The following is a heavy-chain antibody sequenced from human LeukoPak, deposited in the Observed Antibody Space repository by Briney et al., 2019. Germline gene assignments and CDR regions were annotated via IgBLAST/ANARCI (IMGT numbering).Heavy chain of an antibody. CDR1: GFTFSSDA. Sequence: TGGSLRLSCAASGFTFSSDAMSWVRPAPGKGLEWGSSISGSGGSIYYADSVKGRFTISRDNPKTTLYLQMNSLGAEDTAVYFCAKRGVVIRVILVGFHKEAYYFDSWGQGALVTVSS. V-gene: IGHV3-23*01. CDR3: AKRGVVIRVILVGFHKEAYYFDS. D-gene: IGHD3-22*01. CDR2: ISGSGGSI. J-gene: IGHJ4*02.